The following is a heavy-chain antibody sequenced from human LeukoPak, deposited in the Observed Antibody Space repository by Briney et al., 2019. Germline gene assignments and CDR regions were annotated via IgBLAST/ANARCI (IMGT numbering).Heavy chain of an antibody. V-gene: IGHV3-30*04. D-gene: IGHD2-15*01. Sequence: GGSLRLSCAASGFTFSSYAMHWVRQAPGKGLEWVAVISYDGSNKYYADSVKGRFTISRDNSKNTLHLQLNSLRAEDAAVYYCARGAVSGYCNYMDVWGKGTTVTVSS. CDR2: ISYDGSNK. CDR1: GFTFSSYA. CDR3: ARGAVSGYCNYMDV. J-gene: IGHJ6*03.